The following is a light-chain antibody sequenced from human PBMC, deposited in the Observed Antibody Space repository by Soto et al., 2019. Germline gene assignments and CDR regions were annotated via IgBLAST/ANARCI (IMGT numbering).Light chain of an antibody. V-gene: IGLV2-14*01. CDR3: SSYTTSTTVV. J-gene: IGLJ2*01. CDR2: EVS. CDR1: NSDVGAYDY. Sequence: SALTQPASVSGSPGQSITISCTGTNSDVGAYDYVSWYQQHPGKAPKLMIFEVSNRPSGVSNRFSGSKSAYAASLTISGLQAEDEADYYCSSYTTSTTVVFGGGTKLTVL.